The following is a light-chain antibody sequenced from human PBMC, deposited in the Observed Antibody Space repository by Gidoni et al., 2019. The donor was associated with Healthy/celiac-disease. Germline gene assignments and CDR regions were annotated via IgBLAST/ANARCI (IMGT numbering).Light chain of an antibody. CDR3: QQYGSSPRT. V-gene: IGKV3-20*01. J-gene: IGKJ1*01. CDR1: QSVNSSY. Sequence: EIVLTESPGTLSLSPVERATLSCTASQSVNSSYLAWYQQKPGQAPRLLIYGASSRATGIPDRFSGSGSGTDFTLTISRLEPEDFAVYYCQQYGSSPRTFGQGTKVEIK. CDR2: GAS.